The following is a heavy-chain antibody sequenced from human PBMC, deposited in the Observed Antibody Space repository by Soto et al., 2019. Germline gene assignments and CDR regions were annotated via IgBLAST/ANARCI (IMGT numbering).Heavy chain of an antibody. CDR1: GFTFSSYG. D-gene: IGHD1-26*01. V-gene: IGHV3-30*18. CDR2: ISYDGSNK. Sequence: QVQLVESGGGVVQPGRSLRLSCAASGFTFSSYGMHWVRQAPGKGLEWVAVISYDGSNKYYADSVKGQFTISRYNSKNTLYLQMNSLRAEDTAVYYCAKDVVVGATTGLGDYYYYYGMDVWGQGTTVTVSS. J-gene: IGHJ6*02. CDR3: AKDVVVGATTGLGDYYYYYGMDV.